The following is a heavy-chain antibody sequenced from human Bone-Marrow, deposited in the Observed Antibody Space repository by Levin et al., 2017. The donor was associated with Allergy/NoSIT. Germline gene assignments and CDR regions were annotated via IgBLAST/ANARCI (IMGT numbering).Heavy chain of an antibody. CDR1: GFTFDDFG. CDR2: ISWSSGDI. D-gene: IGHD3-3*01. V-gene: IGHV3-9*01. CDR3: ARDGKIASIFGVVITGGLNN. Sequence: GGSLRLSCAASGFTFDDFGMHWVRQVPGKGLEWVAGISWSSGDIGYAVSVKGRFTISRDNARNSLHLQMNSLRVEDTALYYCARDGKIASIFGVVITGGLNNWGQGTLVTVSS. J-gene: IGHJ4*02.